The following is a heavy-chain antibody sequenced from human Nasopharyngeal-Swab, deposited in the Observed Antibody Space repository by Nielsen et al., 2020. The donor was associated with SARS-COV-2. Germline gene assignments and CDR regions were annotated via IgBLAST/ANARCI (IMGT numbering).Heavy chain of an antibody. CDR1: GYTFINHD. D-gene: IGHD3-3*01. V-gene: IGHV1-46*01. CDR3: ASWDGFSLYYGMDV. Sequence: ASVKVSCKASGYTFINHDINWVRQSTGQGLEWMGIINPSGGSTSYAQKFQGRVTMTRDTSTSTVYMELSSLRSEDTAVYYCASWDGFSLYYGMDVWGLGTLVTVAS. CDR2: INPSGGST. J-gene: IGHJ6*02.